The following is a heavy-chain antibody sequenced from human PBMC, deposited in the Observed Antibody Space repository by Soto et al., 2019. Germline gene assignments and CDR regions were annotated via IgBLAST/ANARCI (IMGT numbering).Heavy chain of an antibody. CDR1: GGSTSNSFYS. CDR3: VRQMGSGKWSFDS. CDR2: IYYSGIT. V-gene: IGHV4-39*01. J-gene: IGHJ5*01. D-gene: IGHD1-26*01. Sequence: PSETLSLTCTVSGGSTSNSFYSWWGWIRQSPGKGLEWIGSIYYSGITYYNSSLKSRLTISVDTSKNQYSLKLSSVTAADTAAYYCVRQMGSGKWSFDSWGQGTLVT.